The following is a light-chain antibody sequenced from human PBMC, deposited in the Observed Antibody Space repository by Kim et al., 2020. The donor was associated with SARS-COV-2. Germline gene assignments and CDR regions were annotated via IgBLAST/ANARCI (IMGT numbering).Light chain of an antibody. J-gene: IGLJ2*01. CDR1: RGRIASNY. CDR2: EDN. Sequence: GKTVPIPRTRSRGRIASNYVQWYQQRPGSAPTTVIYEDNQSPSGVPDRFSGSIDSSSNSASLTISGLKTEDEADYYCQSYDSSNVVFGGGTQLTVL. CDR3: QSYDSSNVV. V-gene: IGLV6-57*03.